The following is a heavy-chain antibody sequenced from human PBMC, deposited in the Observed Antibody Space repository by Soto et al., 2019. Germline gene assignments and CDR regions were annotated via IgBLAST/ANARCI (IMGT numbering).Heavy chain of an antibody. CDR2: FLPIFGSA. CDR3: ARDLGGGSSGWFGNWFDP. J-gene: IGHJ5*02. V-gene: IGHV1-69*12. Sequence: QVQLVQSRAEVKKPGSSVKVSCKASGDTFSKYGISWVRQAPGQGLEWMGGFLPIFGSANYAQKFHGRVTXXAXXSTSTVYMEVSSLRSEDTATYYCARDLGGGSSGWFGNWFDPWGQGTLVTVSS. D-gene: IGHD6-19*01. CDR1: GDTFSKYG.